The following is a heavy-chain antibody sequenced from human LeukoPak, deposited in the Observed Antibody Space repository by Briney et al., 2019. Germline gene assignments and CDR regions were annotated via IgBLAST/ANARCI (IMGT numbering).Heavy chain of an antibody. J-gene: IGHJ4*02. V-gene: IGHV3-33*06. CDR3: AKEDVSGWYGVDY. CDR1: GFTFSDCG. CDR2: IWYDGSQR. D-gene: IGHD6-19*01. Sequence: GRSLTLSCTASGFTFSDCGMHWVRQAPGKGLEWVSIIWYDGSQRHYADSVKGRFTISRDNSKNTLYLQMNSLRADDTAVYYCAKEDVSGWYGVDYWGRGTLVTVSS.